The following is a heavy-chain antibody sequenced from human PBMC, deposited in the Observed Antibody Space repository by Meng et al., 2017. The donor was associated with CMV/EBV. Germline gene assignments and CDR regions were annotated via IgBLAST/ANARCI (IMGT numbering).Heavy chain of an antibody. CDR2: INHSGST. Sequence: QVPLQQWGAGLLKPSETRSLTCAVYGGSFSGYYWSWIRQPPGKGLEWIGEINHSGSTNYNPSLKSRVTISVDTSKNQFSLKLSSVTAADTAVYYCARGSRRLPRFNWFDPWGQGTLVTVSS. CDR1: GGSFSGYY. V-gene: IGHV4-34*01. J-gene: IGHJ5*02. CDR3: ARGSRRLPRFNWFDP. D-gene: IGHD3-3*01.